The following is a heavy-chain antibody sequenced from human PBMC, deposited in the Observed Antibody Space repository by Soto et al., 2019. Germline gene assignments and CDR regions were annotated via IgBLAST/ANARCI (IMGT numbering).Heavy chain of an antibody. V-gene: IGHV4-39*01. D-gene: IGHD3-3*01. CDR1: GVSSSSSSYY. J-gene: IGHJ6*03. CDR3: AGAVEDFWCGVHYYYMDV. CDR2: IHHSGST. Sequence: QLQLQESGPGLVKPSETLSLTCSVSGVSSSSSSYYWSWIRQPPGKGLEWIGSIHHSGSTYYNPSLKSRVTISGDTSKKQFSLKLSFVPAADTAVYYCAGAVEDFWCGVHYYYMDVWGKGTTVTVSS.